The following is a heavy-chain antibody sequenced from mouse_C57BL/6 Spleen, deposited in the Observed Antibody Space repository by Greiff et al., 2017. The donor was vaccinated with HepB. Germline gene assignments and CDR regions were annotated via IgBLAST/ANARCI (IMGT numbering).Heavy chain of an antibody. CDR1: GYSITSGYY. CDR3: ARDEGVTTSFAY. CDR2: ISYDGSN. V-gene: IGHV3-6*01. J-gene: IGHJ3*01. Sequence: EVQLQESGPGLVKPSQSLSLTCSVTGYSITSGYYWNWIRQFPGNKLEWMGYISYDGSNNYNPSLKNRISITRDTSKNQFFLKLNSVTTEDTATYYCARDEGVTTSFAYWGQGTLVTVSA. D-gene: IGHD2-2*01.